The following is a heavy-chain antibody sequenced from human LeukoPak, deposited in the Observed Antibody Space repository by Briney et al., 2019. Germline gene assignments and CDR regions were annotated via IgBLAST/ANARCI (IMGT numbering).Heavy chain of an antibody. D-gene: IGHD5-18*01. J-gene: IGHJ3*02. CDR1: GGSISSGSYY. CDR3: ARDWLGYSYGTFDI. Sequence: SETLSLTCTVSGGSISSGSYYWSWIRQPAGKGLEWIGRIYTSGSTNYNPSLKSRVTISVDTSKNQFSLKLSSVTAADTAVYYCARDWLGYSYGTFDIWGQGTMVTVPS. CDR2: IYTSGST. V-gene: IGHV4-61*02.